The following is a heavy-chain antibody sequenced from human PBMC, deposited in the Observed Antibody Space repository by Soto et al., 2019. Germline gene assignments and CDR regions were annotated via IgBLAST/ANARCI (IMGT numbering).Heavy chain of an antibody. D-gene: IGHD2-2*01. J-gene: IGHJ5*02. Sequence: EVQLVESGGGLVKPGGSLRLSCAASGFTFSSHSMNWVRQAPGKGLEWVSSISSSSSYIYYADSVKGRFTISRDNAKNSLYLQMNSLRAEDTAVYYCARERESYCSSTSCSPSWGQGTLVTVSS. CDR3: ARERESYCSSTSCSPS. V-gene: IGHV3-21*01. CDR1: GFTFSSHS. CDR2: ISSSSSYI.